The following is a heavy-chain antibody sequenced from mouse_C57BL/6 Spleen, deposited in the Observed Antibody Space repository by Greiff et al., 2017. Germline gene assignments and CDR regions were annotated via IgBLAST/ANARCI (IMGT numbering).Heavy chain of an antibody. CDR3: ARGTYGTGDAMDY. CDR2: INPNYGTN. Sequence: VQLQQSGPELVKPGASVKISCKASGYSFTDYNMNWVKQSNGKSLEWIGVINPNYGTNSYNQKFKGKATLTVDQSSSTAYMQLHSLTSEDSAVYYGARGTYGTGDAMDYGGQGTSVTVSS. D-gene: IGHD1-1*01. V-gene: IGHV1-39*01. CDR1: GYSFTDYN. J-gene: IGHJ4*01.